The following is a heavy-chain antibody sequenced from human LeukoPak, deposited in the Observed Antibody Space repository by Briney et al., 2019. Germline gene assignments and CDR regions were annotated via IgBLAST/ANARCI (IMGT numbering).Heavy chain of an antibody. Sequence: PGRSLRLSCAASGFTFSSYAMHWVRQAPGKGLEWVAVISYDGSNKYYADSVKGRFTISRDNSKNTLYLQMNSLRAEDTAVYYCAREAAGYSTIYYDAFDIWGQGTMVTVSS. J-gene: IGHJ3*02. CDR3: AREAAGYSTIYYDAFDI. D-gene: IGHD5-18*01. CDR2: ISYDGSNK. CDR1: GFTFSSYA. V-gene: IGHV3-30-3*01.